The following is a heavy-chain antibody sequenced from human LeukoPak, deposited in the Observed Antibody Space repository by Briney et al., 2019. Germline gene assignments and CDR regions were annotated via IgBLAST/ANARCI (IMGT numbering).Heavy chain of an antibody. Sequence: ASVKVSCKASGYTFTGNFMHWVRQAPGQGLEWMGWINPNSGGTYSAQKFQGRVSMTSDTSISTAYMELSRLRSDDTAVYYCARDLYGGTSATFDNWGQGTLVTVSS. CDR1: GYTFTGNF. J-gene: IGHJ5*02. D-gene: IGHD4-23*01. CDR3: ARDLYGGTSATFDN. CDR2: INPNSGGT. V-gene: IGHV1-2*02.